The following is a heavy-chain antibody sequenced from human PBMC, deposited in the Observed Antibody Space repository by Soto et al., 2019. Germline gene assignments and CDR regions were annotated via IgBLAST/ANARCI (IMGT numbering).Heavy chain of an antibody. D-gene: IGHD6-19*01. CDR3: ATSRISIAVAGETEYYFDY. V-gene: IGHV1-2*04. CDR2: INPNSGDT. CDR1: GYIFTGYY. J-gene: IGHJ4*02. Sequence: SSVKVSCKASGYIFTGYYMHWVRQAPGQGLEWMGWINPNSGDTNYTQKFQGWVTMTRDTSISTAYMELSRLRSDDTAVYYCATSRISIAVAGETEYYFDYWGQGTPVIVSS.